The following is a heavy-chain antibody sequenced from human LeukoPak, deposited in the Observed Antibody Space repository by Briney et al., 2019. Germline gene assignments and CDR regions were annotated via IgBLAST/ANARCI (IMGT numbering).Heavy chain of an antibody. D-gene: IGHD5-18*01. CDR2: IGGSHSSI. CDR3: ARVRDRHGYLFDY. V-gene: IGHV3-48*04. J-gene: IGHJ4*02. Sequence: GGSLRLSCAASGFTFSTYSINWVRRAPGRGLEWVSYIGGSHSSIYYADSVKARFTISRDNAKNSLYLQMNSLRAEDTAVYYCARVRDRHGYLFDYWGQGTLVTVSS. CDR1: GFTFSTYS.